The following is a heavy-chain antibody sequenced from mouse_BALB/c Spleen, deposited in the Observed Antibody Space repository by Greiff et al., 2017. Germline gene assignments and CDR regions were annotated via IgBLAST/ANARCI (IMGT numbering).Heavy chain of an antibody. V-gene: IGHV3-2*02. CDR1: GYSITSDYA. J-gene: IGHJ2*01. Sequence: EVKLLESGPGLVKPSQSLSLTCTVTGYSITSDYAWNWIRQFPGNKLEWMGYISYSGSTSYNPSLKSRISITRDTSKNQFFLQLNSVTTEDTATYYCARNPRYYGSSHYFDYWGQGTTLTVSS. CDR2: ISYSGST. CDR3: ARNPRYYGSSHYFDY. D-gene: IGHD1-1*01.